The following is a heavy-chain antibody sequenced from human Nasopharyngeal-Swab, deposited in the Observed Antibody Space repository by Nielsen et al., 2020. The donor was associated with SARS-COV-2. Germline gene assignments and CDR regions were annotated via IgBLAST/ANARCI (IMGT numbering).Heavy chain of an antibody. V-gene: IGHV3-23*01. CDR2: ISGSGGST. CDR1: GFTFSSYA. D-gene: IGHD3-3*01. Sequence: GESLKISCAASGFTFSSYAMSWVRQAPGKGLEWVSAISGSGGSTYYADSVKGRFTISRDNAKNTLYLQMNSLRAEDTAVYYCARGPIWESGYRGLDYWGQGTLVTVSS. J-gene: IGHJ4*02. CDR3: ARGPIWESGYRGLDY.